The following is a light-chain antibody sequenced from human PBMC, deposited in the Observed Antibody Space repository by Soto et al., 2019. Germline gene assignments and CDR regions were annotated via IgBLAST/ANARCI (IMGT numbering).Light chain of an antibody. CDR2: EVS. CDR3: SSYISSSTV. CDR1: SSDVGGYNS. V-gene: IGLV2-14*01. Sequence: QSALTQPASVSGSPGQSITISCTGTSSDVGGYNSVSWYQHHPGKAPKLMIYEVSNRPSGVSNRFSGSKSGNTASLIISGLQAEDEADYYCSSYISSSTVFGGGTKVNVL. J-gene: IGLJ2*01.